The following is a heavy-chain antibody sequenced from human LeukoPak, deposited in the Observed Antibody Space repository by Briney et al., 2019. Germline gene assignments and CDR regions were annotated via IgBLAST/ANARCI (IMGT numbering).Heavy chain of an antibody. CDR1: GGSFSGYY. V-gene: IGHV4-34*01. CDR3: ARGAGWYGP. Sequence: KSSETLSLTCAVYGGSFSGYYWSWIRQPPGKGLEWIGEINHSGSTNYNPSLKSRVTISVDTSKNQFSLKLSSVTAADTAVYYCARGAGWYGPWGQGTLVTVSS. CDR2: INHSGST. J-gene: IGHJ5*02.